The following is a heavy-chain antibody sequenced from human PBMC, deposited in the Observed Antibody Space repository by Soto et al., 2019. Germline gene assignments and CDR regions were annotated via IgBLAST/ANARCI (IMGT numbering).Heavy chain of an antibody. J-gene: IGHJ4*02. Sequence: VKISVERRGEHVNSYWWGPVRQTPGKGLEWMGLIFTRESETKTSPSFKGHVSFSVDNSINTVHLQWTSLKTTATGIYFCARRYSDSRHGYGLRGQGPLVTVHS. V-gene: IGHV5-51*01. D-gene: IGHD5-18*01. CDR3: ARRYSDSRHGYGL. CDR1: GEHVNSYW. CDR2: IFTRESET.